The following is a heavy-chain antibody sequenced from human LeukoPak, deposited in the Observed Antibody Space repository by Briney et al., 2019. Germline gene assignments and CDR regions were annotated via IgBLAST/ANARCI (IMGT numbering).Heavy chain of an antibody. CDR2: ISFDGKIS. V-gene: IGHV3-30*18. CDR1: GFTFNRYG. CDR3: AKELSATPRAAVQTGDAFDV. D-gene: IGHD7-27*01. Sequence: GGSLRLSCAASGFTFNRYGTHWVRQAPGKGLEWVAVISFDGKISYYADSVKGRLIISRDNSKNTLDLQMNSLRPEDTAGYYCAKELSATPRAAVQTGDAFDVWGQGTMVTVSS. J-gene: IGHJ3*01.